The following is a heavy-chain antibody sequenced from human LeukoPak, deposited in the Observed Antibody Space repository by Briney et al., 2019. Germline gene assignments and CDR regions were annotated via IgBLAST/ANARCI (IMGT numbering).Heavy chain of an antibody. CDR3: ARVASWGDTAMALDY. CDR2: IYYSGST. J-gene: IGHJ4*02. D-gene: IGHD5-18*01. V-gene: IGHV4-59*01. CDR1: GVSISSYY. Sequence: PSETLSLACTVSGVSISSYYWSWIRQPPGKGLEWIGYIYYSGSTNYNPSLKSRVTISVDTSKNQFSLKLSSVTAADTVVYYCARVASWGDTAMALDYWGQGTLVTVSS.